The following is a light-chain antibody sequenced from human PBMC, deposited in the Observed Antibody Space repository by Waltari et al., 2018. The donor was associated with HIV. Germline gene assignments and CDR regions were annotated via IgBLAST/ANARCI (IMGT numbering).Light chain of an antibody. J-gene: IGKJ4*01. CDR1: QSVSSH. CDR3: QQYNNWPPLT. CDR2: GAS. Sequence: EIVMTQSPATLSVSPGERATLSCRASQSVSSHVAWYQQKPGQAPRLLIYGASTRAARIPARFSGSGSGTDFTLTISSLQSEDFAVYYCQQYNNWPPLTFGGGTKVEIK. V-gene: IGKV3-15*01.